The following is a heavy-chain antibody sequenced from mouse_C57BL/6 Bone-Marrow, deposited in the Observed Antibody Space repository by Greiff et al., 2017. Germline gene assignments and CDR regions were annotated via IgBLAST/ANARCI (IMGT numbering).Heavy chain of an antibody. Sequence: QVQLKQPGAELVRPGSSVKLSCKASGYTFTSYWMDWVKQRPGQGLEWIGNIYPSDSETHYNQKFKDKATLTVDKSSSTAYMQLSSLTSEDSAVYYCARSGDYDEGYWYFDVWGTGTTVTVSS. D-gene: IGHD2-4*01. CDR1: GYTFTSYW. CDR2: IYPSDSET. CDR3: ARSGDYDEGYWYFDV. J-gene: IGHJ1*03. V-gene: IGHV1-61*01.